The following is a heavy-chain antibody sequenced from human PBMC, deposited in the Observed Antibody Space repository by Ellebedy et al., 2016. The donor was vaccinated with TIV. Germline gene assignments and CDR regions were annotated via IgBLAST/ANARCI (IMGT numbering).Heavy chain of an antibody. D-gene: IGHD7-27*01. V-gene: IGHV1-18*01. CDR1: GYTFTNYG. Sequence: AASVKVSCKASGYTFTNYGINWARQAPGQGLEWMGWISTYNGDTKYAQTLQGRVAMTTDTSTNTAYMELRSLRSDDTAVYYCVHTGDRGIWGQGTMVTVSS. J-gene: IGHJ3*02. CDR2: ISTYNGDT. CDR3: VHTGDRGI.